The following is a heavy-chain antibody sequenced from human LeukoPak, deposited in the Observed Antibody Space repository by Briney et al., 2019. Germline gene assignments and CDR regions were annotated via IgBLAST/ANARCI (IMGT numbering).Heavy chain of an antibody. CDR2: IYLSDNT. V-gene: IGHV4-38-2*02. CDR3: ARGSYGYIDQ. CDR1: NYSISTDYY. J-gene: IGHJ4*02. Sequence: SETLSLTCTVSNYSISTDYYWGWIRPPPGKGLEWIGRIYLSDNTNYNSPSLRSRVTMSPDTSMNRFSLKLSSVTAADTAVYYCARGSYGYIDQWGQGLLVTVSS. D-gene: IGHD3-16*01.